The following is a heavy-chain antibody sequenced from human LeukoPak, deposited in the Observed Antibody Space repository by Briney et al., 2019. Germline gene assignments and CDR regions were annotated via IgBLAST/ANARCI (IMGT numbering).Heavy chain of an antibody. CDR2: INPSGGST. V-gene: IGHV1-46*01. CDR3: TRHASYGSGRSWPDS. D-gene: IGHD3-10*01. Sequence: ASVKVSCKASGYTFTSYYMHWVRQAPGQGLEWMGIINPSGGSTSYAQKFQGRVTMTRDMSTSTVYMELSSLRSEDTAVYYCTRHASYGSGRSWPDSWGQGTLVTVSS. J-gene: IGHJ4*02. CDR1: GYTFTSYY.